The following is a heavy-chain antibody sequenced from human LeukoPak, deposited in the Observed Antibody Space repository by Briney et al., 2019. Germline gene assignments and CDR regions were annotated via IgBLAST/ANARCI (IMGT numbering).Heavy chain of an antibody. CDR3: ANGPISDRKIYYYYMDV. V-gene: IGHV3-23*01. CDR1: GFTFSSYA. CDR2: ISGSGNST. D-gene: IGHD2-15*01. Sequence: GGTLRLSCAASGFTFSSYAMSWVRQAPGKGLEWVSAISGSGNSTYYADSVKGRFTISRDNSKNTLYLQMDSLRAEDTAVYYCANGPISDRKIYYYYMDVWGKGTTVTISS. J-gene: IGHJ6*03.